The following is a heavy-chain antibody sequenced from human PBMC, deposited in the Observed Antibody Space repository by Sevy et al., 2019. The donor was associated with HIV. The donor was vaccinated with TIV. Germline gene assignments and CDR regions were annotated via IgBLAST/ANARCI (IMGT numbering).Heavy chain of an antibody. D-gene: IGHD3-22*01. CDR1: GFTFSNYA. Sequence: GSLRLSCAASGFTFSNYAMNWVRQAPGKGLEWVSGISGSGGSGDKTNYADSVKCRFTISRDDSKNSLYLQLNSLRAEDTAIYYCARKYDSSGYFDYWGQGTLVTVSS. CDR2: ISGSGGSGDKT. CDR3: ARKYDSSGYFDY. J-gene: IGHJ4*02. V-gene: IGHV3-23*01.